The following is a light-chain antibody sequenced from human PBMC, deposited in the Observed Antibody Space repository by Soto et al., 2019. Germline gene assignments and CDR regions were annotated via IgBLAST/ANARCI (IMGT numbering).Light chain of an antibody. Sequence: DILLTQSPAPLSLSPGERATRSCRASQSVTNNYLAWYQQKPGQAPRLLIDGASSRATGITDRFSGSGSGTDFTLTISRLEPEDFAVFYCQQYGNSQITFGQGKRLEIK. V-gene: IGKV3-20*01. J-gene: IGKJ5*01. CDR2: GAS. CDR1: QSVTNNY. CDR3: QQYGNSQIT.